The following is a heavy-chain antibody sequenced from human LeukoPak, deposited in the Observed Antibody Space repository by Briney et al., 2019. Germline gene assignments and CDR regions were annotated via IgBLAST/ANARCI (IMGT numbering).Heavy chain of an antibody. Sequence: ASVKVSCEASGYTFTSYYMHWVRQAPGQGLEWMGIINPSGGSTSYAQKFQGRVTMTRDTSTSTVYMELGSLRSEDTAVYYCARDPLGVYFDYWGQGTLVTVSS. CDR1: GYTFTSYY. CDR2: INPSGGST. CDR3: ARDPLGVYFDY. V-gene: IGHV1-46*03. J-gene: IGHJ4*02.